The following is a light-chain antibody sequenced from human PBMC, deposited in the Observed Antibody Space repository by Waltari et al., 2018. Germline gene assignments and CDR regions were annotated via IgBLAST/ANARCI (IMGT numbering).Light chain of an antibody. J-gene: IGKJ5*01. Sequence: DIQLTQSPSFLSASVGDRVTITCRASQGISTFLAWYPQKPGKAPKVLIYAASTLQSGVPSRFSGSGSGTEFTLTISSLQPEDFATYYCQHLNSYPITFGQGTRLEIK. V-gene: IGKV1-9*01. CDR1: QGISTF. CDR2: AAS. CDR3: QHLNSYPIT.